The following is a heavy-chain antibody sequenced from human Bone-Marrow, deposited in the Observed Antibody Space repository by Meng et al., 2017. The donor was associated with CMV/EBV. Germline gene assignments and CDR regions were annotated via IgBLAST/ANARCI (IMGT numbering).Heavy chain of an antibody. CDR3: AAAAEKLDD. Sequence: ASVKVSCKASGYTFTGYYMHWVRQAPGQGLEWMGWINPNSGGTNYAQKFQGRVTMNRDTYIRTVYMEAGRLRSDDTAVYYCAAAAEKLDDWGQGTRVTGSS. CDR1: GYTFTGYY. D-gene: IGHD6-13*01. CDR2: INPNSGGT. J-gene: IGHJ4*02. V-gene: IGHV1-2*02.